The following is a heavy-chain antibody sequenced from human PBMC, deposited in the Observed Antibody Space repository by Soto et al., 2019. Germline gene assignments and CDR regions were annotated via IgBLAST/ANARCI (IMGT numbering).Heavy chain of an antibody. D-gene: IGHD3-16*02. CDR3: ARSYDYIWGSYRYNYFDY. J-gene: IGHJ4*02. Sequence: QLQLQESGPGLVKPSETLSLTCTVSGGSISSSSYYWGWIRQPPGKGLEWIGSIYYSGSTYYNPSLKLRVTISVDTSKNQFSLKLSSVTAADTAVYYCARSYDYIWGSYRYNYFDYWGQGTLVTVSS. CDR2: IYYSGST. V-gene: IGHV4-39*01. CDR1: GGSISSSSYY.